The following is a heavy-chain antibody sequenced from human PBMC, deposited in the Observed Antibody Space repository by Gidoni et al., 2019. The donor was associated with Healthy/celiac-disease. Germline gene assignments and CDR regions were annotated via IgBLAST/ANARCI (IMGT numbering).Heavy chain of an antibody. J-gene: IGHJ6*02. V-gene: IGHV3-23*01. D-gene: IGHD3-10*01. Sequence: EVQLLESGGGLVQPGGSLRLSCAASGFTFSSYAMRWVRQAPGKGLEWVSAISGSGGSTYYADSVKGRFTISRDNSKNTLYLQMNSLRAEDTAVYYCAKDGLLWFGELSYYYGMDVWGQGTTVTVSS. CDR2: ISGSGGST. CDR3: AKDGLLWFGELSYYYGMDV. CDR1: GFTFSSYA.